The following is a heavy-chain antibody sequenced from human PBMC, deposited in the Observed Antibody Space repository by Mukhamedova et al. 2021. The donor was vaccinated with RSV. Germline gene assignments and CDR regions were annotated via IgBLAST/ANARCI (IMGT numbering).Heavy chain of an antibody. Sequence: IGYIYYSGSTYYNPSLKSRVTISVDTSKNQFSLKLSSVTAAVTAVYYCARGIVVVLAAFDAFVIWGQGTMVTVPS. CDR2: IYYSGST. J-gene: IGHJ3*02. D-gene: IGHD2-2*01. CDR3: ARGIVVVLAAFDAFVI. V-gene: IGHV4-30-4*01.